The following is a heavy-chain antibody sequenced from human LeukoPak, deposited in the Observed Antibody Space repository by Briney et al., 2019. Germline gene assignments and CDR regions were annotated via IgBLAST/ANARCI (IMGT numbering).Heavy chain of an antibody. CDR1: RGSISNSDYY. D-gene: IGHD6-19*01. Sequence: SETLSLTCTVSRGSISNSDYYWGWIRQSPGKGLEWIGSVYYTGSIYSNSSLRGRVAMSVDTSKNHFSLNLTSVTASDTAVYFCARQGYNSGRLFDYWGQGSLVTVSS. J-gene: IGHJ4*02. CDR3: ARQGYNSGRLFDY. CDR2: VYYTGSI. V-gene: IGHV4-39*01.